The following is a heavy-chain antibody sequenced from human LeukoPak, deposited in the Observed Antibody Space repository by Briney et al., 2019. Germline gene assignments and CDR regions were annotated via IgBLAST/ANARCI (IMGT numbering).Heavy chain of an antibody. CDR1: GGSISSYY. Sequence: PSETLSLTCTVSGGSISSYYWSWIRQPPGKGLEWIGYIYYSGSTNYNPSLKSRVTISVDTSKNQFSLKLSSVTAADTAVYYCARDVATARIDYWGQGTLVTVSS. J-gene: IGHJ4*02. CDR3: ARDVATARIDY. V-gene: IGHV4-59*01. CDR2: IYYSGST. D-gene: IGHD5-18*01.